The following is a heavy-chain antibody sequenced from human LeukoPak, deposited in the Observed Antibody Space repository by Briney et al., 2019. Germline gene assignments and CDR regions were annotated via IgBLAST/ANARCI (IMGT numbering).Heavy chain of an antibody. J-gene: IGHJ4*02. CDR1: GFTFSSYW. Sequence: GGCLRLSCAASGFTFSSYWMRWVRQAPGKGLEWVANIKQDGSEKYYVDSVRGRFTISRDNAENSLYLQMNSLRAEDTAVYYCAAGNYYDSRGFYVSYYFDFWGQGALVAVSS. D-gene: IGHD3-22*01. CDR2: IKQDGSEK. V-gene: IGHV3-7*02. CDR3: AAGNYYDSRGFYVSYYFDF.